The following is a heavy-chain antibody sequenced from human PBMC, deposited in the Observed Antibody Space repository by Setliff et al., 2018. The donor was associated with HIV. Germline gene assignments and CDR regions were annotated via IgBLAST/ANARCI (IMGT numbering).Heavy chain of an antibody. CDR3: ARDLCSSTSCANWFDP. CDR2: IIPIFGTA. J-gene: IGHJ5*02. D-gene: IGHD2-2*01. V-gene: IGHV1-69*13. CDR1: GGTFSSYA. Sequence: GASVKVSCKASGGTFSSYAISWVRQAPGQGLEWMGGIIPIFGTASYAQKFQGRVTITADESTSTAYMELSSLRSEDTAVYYCARDLCSSTSCANWFDPWGQGTLVTVSS.